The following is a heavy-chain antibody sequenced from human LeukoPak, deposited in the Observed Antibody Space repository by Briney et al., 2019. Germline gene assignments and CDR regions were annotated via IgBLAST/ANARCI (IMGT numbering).Heavy chain of an antibody. CDR1: GFTFDEYA. J-gene: IGHJ3*02. D-gene: IGHD2-15*01. CDR3: VRDHVGGSCADCPLGDAFDT. CDR2: ISWSRYII. Sequence: PGGSLRLSCAASGFTFDEYAMHWVRQAPGKGLEWVSGISWSRYIIEYADSVRGRFTISRDNAKNSLFLQMNSQRAEDSAMYYCVRDHVGGSCADCPLGDAFDTWGQGTMVTVSS. V-gene: IGHV3-9*01.